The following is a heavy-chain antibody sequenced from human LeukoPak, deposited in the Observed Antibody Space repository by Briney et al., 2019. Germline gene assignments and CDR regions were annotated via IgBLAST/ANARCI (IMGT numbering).Heavy chain of an antibody. V-gene: IGHV4-39*02. Sequence: SETLSLTCTVSGGSVSSRPHFWAWIRQTSGKGLEWIGTNYYTGSANSTPSLKSRVTMSVDTSKDHFSLNLSSVTATDTAVYFCVRLLGGYFAGNTFDIWGQGTVVSVSS. CDR3: VRLLGGYFAGNTFDI. CDR2: NYYTGSA. D-gene: IGHD3-9*01. CDR1: GGSVSSRPHF. J-gene: IGHJ3*02.